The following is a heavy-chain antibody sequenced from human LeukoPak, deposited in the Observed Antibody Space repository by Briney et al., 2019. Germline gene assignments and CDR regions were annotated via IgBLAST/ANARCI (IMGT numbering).Heavy chain of an antibody. CDR1: GGSITSYY. CDR2: IYYSGST. CDR3: ARGPYYYDSFGDAFDI. D-gene: IGHD3-22*01. J-gene: IGHJ3*02. V-gene: IGHV4-59*05. Sequence: PSETLTLTCTVSGGSITSYYWSWIRQPPGKGLEWIGSIYYSGSTYYNPSLKSRVTISVDTSKNQFSLKLSSVTAADTAVYYCARGPYYYDSFGDAFDIWGQGTMVTVSS.